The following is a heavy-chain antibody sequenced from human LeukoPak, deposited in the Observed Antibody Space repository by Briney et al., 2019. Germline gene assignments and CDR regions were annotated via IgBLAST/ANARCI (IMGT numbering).Heavy chain of an antibody. CDR2: IYSGGST. V-gene: IGHV3-53*01. CDR1: GFTVSSNY. J-gene: IGHJ5*02. Sequence: GGSLRLSCAASGFTVSSNYMSWVRQAPGKGLEWASVIYSGGSTYYADSVKGRFTISRDNSKNTLYLQMNSLGAEDTAVYYCARGGYSYGYTRSWGQGTLVTVSS. CDR3: ARGGYSYGYTRS. D-gene: IGHD5-18*01.